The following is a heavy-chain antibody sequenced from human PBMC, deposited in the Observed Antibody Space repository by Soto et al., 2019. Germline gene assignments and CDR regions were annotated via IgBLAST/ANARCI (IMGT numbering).Heavy chain of an antibody. CDR1: GYSFTSYW. V-gene: IGHV5-51*01. J-gene: IGHJ6*02. CDR3: ARLDALLGYCSSTSCQSDYYGMDV. Sequence: GESLKISCKGSGYSFTSYWIGWVRQMPGKGLEWMGIFYPDDFDTRYSLSFQGQVTISADKSIITAYLQWSSLKASDTAMYYCARLDALLGYCSSTSCQSDYYGMDVGGQGTTVTVS. D-gene: IGHD2-2*01. CDR2: FYPDDFDT.